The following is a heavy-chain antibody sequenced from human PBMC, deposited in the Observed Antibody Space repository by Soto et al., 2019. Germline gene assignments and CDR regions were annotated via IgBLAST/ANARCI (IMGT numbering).Heavy chain of an antibody. CDR3: ARRVPYCSDTSHCAYGMDV. CDR1: GGSISSYY. D-gene: IGHD2-2*01. Sequence: QVQLQESGPGLVKPSETLSLTCTVSGGSISSYYWSWIRQPPGKGLEWIGYIYYSGSTNYNPSLKSRVTISVDTSKNQSALKLSSVTAADTAVYYCARRVPYCSDTSHCAYGMDVWGQGTKVTVSS. V-gene: IGHV4-59*12. CDR2: IYYSGST. J-gene: IGHJ6*02.